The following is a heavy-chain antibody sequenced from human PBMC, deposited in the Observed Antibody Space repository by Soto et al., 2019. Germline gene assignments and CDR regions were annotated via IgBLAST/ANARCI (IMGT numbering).Heavy chain of an antibody. D-gene: IGHD6-19*01. V-gene: IGHV4-4*07. Sequence: SETLSLTCTVSGGSISSYYWSWIRQPAGKGLEWIGRIYTSGSTNYNPSLKSRVTMSVDTSKNQFSLKLSSVTTADTAVYYCARDQNIAVAGNLFIGWFDPWGQGTLVTVSS. CDR3: ARDQNIAVAGNLFIGWFDP. CDR2: IYTSGST. CDR1: GGSISSYY. J-gene: IGHJ5*02.